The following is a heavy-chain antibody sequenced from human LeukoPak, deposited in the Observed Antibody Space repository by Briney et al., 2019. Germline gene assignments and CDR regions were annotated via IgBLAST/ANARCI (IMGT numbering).Heavy chain of an antibody. Sequence: GGSLRLSCAASGFIFSSYAMNWVRQAPGKGLEWVSTISGGDTSAFYADSVKGRFTISRDNSKNTLYLQMNNLRAEDTAVYYCAKNLNGGNTHSDYWGQGTLVAVSS. CDR3: AKNLNGGNTHSDY. CDR2: ISGGDTSA. J-gene: IGHJ4*02. D-gene: IGHD4-23*01. V-gene: IGHV3-23*01. CDR1: GFIFSSYA.